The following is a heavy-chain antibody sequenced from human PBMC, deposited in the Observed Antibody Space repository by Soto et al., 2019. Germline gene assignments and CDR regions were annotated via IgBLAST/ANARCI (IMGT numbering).Heavy chain of an antibody. CDR3: ARGGSHSSDS. V-gene: IGHV3-7*05. Sequence: EVQLVESGGNLVQPGGSLRLSCAASGFTFSDFWMSWVRRAPGRGLECVANIKEDGSETYYVDSVEGRFTISRDNAKKSLYLQMNSLRAEDTALYYCARGGSHSSDSWGQGALVTVSS. D-gene: IGHD1-26*01. CDR2: IKEDGSET. CDR1: GFTFSDFW. J-gene: IGHJ4*02.